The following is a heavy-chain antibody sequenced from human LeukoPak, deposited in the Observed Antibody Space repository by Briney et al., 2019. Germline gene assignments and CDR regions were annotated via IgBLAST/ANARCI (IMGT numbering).Heavy chain of an antibody. CDR2: INHSGST. J-gene: IGHJ4*02. Sequence: PSETLSLTCAVYGGSFSGYYWSWIRQPPGKGLEWIGEINHSGSTNYNPSLKSRVTISVDTSKNQFSLKLSSVTAADTAVYYCARGRGLWFGELSRAFDYWGQGILVTVSS. CDR3: ARGRGLWFGELSRAFDY. V-gene: IGHV4-34*01. CDR1: GGSFSGYY. D-gene: IGHD3-10*01.